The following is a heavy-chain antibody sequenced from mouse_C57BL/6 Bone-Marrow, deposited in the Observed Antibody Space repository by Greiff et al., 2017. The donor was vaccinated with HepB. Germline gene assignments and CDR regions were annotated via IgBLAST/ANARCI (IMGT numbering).Heavy chain of an antibody. CDR3: AREGDYYGSSYVAWFAY. CDR1: GYTFTSYW. D-gene: IGHD1-1*01. Sequence: VQLQQPGAELVKPGASVKLSCKASGYTFTSYWMHWVKQRPGRGLEWIGRIDPNSGGTKYNEKFKSKATLTVDKPSSTAYMQLSSLTSEDSAVYYCAREGDYYGSSYVAWFAYWGQGTLVTVSA. CDR2: IDPNSGGT. J-gene: IGHJ3*01. V-gene: IGHV1-72*01.